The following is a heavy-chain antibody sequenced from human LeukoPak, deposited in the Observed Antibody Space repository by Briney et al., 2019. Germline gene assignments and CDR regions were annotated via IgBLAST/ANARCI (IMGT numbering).Heavy chain of an antibody. CDR2: ISWNSYDI. Sequence: GGSLRLSCAASGFTFDEYAMHLVRQPPGKGLEWVSGISWNSYDIGYADSVKGRFTISRDNAKNSLYLQMNSLRAEDMALYYCAKGVGTSYHYHMDVWGKGTTVIVSS. CDR3: AKGVGTSYHYHMDV. D-gene: IGHD1-26*01. CDR1: GFTFDEYA. J-gene: IGHJ6*03. V-gene: IGHV3-9*03.